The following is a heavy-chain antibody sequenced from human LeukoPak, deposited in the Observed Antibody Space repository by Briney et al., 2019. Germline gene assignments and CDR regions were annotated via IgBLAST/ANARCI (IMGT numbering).Heavy chain of an antibody. V-gene: IGHV3-23*01. J-gene: IGHJ4*02. D-gene: IGHD4-11*01. Sequence: GGSLRLSCAASGFTFSSYGMHWVRQAPGKGLEWVSTFKTNSGQVYYAESVRGRFTISRDNSKNTVYLQMSSLRAEDTALYYCARSVPDYTRFDYWGQGALVTVSS. CDR3: ARSVPDYTRFDY. CDR1: GFTFSSYG. CDR2: FKTNSGQV.